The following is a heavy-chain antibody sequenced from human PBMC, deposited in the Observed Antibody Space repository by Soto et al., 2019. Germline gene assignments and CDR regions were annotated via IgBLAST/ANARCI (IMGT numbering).Heavy chain of an antibody. J-gene: IGHJ4*02. Sequence: PGGSLRLSCAASGFTFSDFDMHWVRQTTGRGLESVSAIDAAGATYYPGSLKGRFAISRENAKNSLYLQINSLRAEDTAVYYCAKDPQQLIVYFDYWGQGTQVTVSS. CDR2: IDAAGAT. D-gene: IGHD6-13*01. CDR3: AKDPQQLIVYFDY. V-gene: IGHV3-13*01. CDR1: GFTFSDFD.